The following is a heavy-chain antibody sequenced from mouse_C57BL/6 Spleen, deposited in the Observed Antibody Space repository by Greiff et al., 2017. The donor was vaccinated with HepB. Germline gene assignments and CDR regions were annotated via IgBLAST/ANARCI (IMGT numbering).Heavy chain of an antibody. J-gene: IGHJ1*03. CDR1: GYAFSSYW. V-gene: IGHV1-80*01. CDR3: ARRDSTRYFDV. CDR2: IYPGDGDT. D-gene: IGHD3-3*01. Sequence: VQLQQSGAELVKPGASVKISCKASGYAFSSYWMNWVKQRPGEGLEWIGQIYPGDGDTNYNGKFKGKATLTADKSSSTAYMQLSSLTSEDSAVYFCARRDSTRYFDVWGTGTTVTVSS.